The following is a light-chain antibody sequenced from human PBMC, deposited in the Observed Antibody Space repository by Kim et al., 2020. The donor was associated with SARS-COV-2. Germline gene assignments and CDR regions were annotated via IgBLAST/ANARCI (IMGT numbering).Light chain of an antibody. J-gene: IGKJ5*01. Sequence: LSPGERATLSCRASQSVSSRYLAWYQQKPGQAPRLFSYGTSSRATGIPDRFSGSGSGTDFTLTISRLEPEDFAVYYCQQYGNLITFGQGTRLEIK. CDR1: QSVSSRY. V-gene: IGKV3-20*01. CDR2: GTS. CDR3: QQYGNLIT.